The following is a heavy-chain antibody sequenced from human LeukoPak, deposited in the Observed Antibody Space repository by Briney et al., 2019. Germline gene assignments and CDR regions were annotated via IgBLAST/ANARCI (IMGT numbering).Heavy chain of an antibody. V-gene: IGHV4-30-4*01. J-gene: IGHJ4*02. CDR3: AREVGAAAGTRDYFDY. CDR2: IYYSGST. CDR1: GGSISSGVYY. D-gene: IGHD6-13*01. Sequence: PSETLSLTCTVSGGSISSGVYYWSWTRQPPGKGLEWIGYIYYSGSTYYNPSLKSRVTIAVDTSKNQFSLKLSSVTAADTAVCYCAREVGAAAGTRDYFDYWGQGTLVTVSS.